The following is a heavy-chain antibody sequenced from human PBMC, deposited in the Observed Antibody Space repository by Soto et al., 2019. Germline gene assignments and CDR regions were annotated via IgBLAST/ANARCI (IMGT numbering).Heavy chain of an antibody. CDR3: ARGTGIVRGLIPDAFDI. CDR2: IYNSGTS. J-gene: IGHJ3*02. V-gene: IGHV3-66*01. CDR1: GFTVSSHY. Sequence: EVQLVESGGGLVQPGGSLRLSCAASGFTVSSHYINWVRQAPGKGLDWVSVIYNSGTSFYADSVKGRFTVSRDTAKNSVFLQMSSLRAEDTAVYFCARGTGIVRGLIPDAFDIWGQGTMVTVSS. D-gene: IGHD3-10*01.